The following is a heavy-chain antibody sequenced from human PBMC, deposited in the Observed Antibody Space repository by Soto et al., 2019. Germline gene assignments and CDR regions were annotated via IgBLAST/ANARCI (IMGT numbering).Heavy chain of an antibody. D-gene: IGHD3-3*01. CDR3: ARVKRFLEWLLKKDGVDV. CDR2: INHSGST. J-gene: IGHJ6*01. V-gene: IGHV4-34*01. Sequence: PSETLSLTCAVYGGSFSGYYWSWIRQPPGKGLEWIGEINHSGSTNYNPSLKSRVTISVDTSKNQFSLKLSYVTAADTAVYYCARVKRFLEWLLKKDGVDVWGQGTTVIDSS. CDR1: GGSFSGYY.